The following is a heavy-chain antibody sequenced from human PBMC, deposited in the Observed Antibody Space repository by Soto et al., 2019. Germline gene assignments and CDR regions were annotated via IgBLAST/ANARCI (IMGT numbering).Heavy chain of an antibody. CDR1: GYTFTSYA. CDR2: INAGNGNT. CDR3: ARDRGYCGGDCYPARGGMDV. V-gene: IGHV1-3*01. D-gene: IGHD2-21*02. Sequence: GASVKVSCKASGYTFTSYAMHWVRQAPGQRLEWMGWINAGNGNTKYSQKFQGRVTITRDTSASTAYMELSSLRSEDTAVYYCARDRGYCGGDCYPARGGMDVWGQGTTVTVSS. J-gene: IGHJ6*02.